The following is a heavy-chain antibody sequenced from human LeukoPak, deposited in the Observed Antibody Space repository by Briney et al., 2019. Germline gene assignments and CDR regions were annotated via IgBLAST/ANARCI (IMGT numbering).Heavy chain of an antibody. Sequence: GGSLRLSCAASGFTFSTYGMSWVRQAPGKGLEWASAISSSGGSTYYADSVKGRFTISRDSSRNTLYLLMSSLRAEDTAVYYCAKGVYGYADYALLDYWGQGTLVTVSS. D-gene: IGHD2-2*01. J-gene: IGHJ4*02. CDR1: GFTFSTYG. CDR2: ISSSGGST. CDR3: AKGVYGYADYALLDY. V-gene: IGHV3-23*01.